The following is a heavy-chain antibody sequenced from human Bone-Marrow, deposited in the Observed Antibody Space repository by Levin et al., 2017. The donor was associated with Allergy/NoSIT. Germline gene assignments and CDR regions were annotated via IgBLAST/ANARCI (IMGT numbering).Heavy chain of an antibody. J-gene: IGHJ4*02. CDR1: GGTFSTYE. V-gene: IGHV1-69*13. Sequence: SVKVSCKASGGTFSTYEISWVRQAPGQGLEWMGGIIPMFGTTNYAQKFQGRVTITADESTSTGYMEVSSLRSEDTAVYYCARGITGTTYRFDYWGQGTLVTVSS. CDR3: ARGITGTTYRFDY. CDR2: IIPMFGTT. D-gene: IGHD1-7*01.